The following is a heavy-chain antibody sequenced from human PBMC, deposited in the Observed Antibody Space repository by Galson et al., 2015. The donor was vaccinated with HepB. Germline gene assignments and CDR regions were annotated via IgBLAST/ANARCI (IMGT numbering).Heavy chain of an antibody. CDR3: AKAPNYYDSSGYSGAFDI. CDR2: ISYDGSNK. CDR1: GFTFSSYG. Sequence: SLRLSCAASGFTFSSYGMHWVRQAPGKGLEWVAVISYDGSNKYYADSVKGRFTISRDNSKNTLYLQMNSLRAEDTAVYYCAKAPNYYDSSGYSGAFDIWGQGTMVTVSS. J-gene: IGHJ3*02. D-gene: IGHD3-22*01. V-gene: IGHV3-30*18.